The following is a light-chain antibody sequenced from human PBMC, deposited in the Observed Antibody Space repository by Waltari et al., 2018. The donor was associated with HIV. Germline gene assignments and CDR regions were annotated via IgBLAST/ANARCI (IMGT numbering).Light chain of an antibody. CDR3: HQRSNWPLT. V-gene: IGKV3-11*01. CDR1: QNVSSS. CDR2: SAS. Sequence: EIVLTQSPATLSFSPGERATLSCRASQNVSSSLAWYQQKPGQPPRLLIYSASNRASGFPARFSGSGSGADFTLTISSLEPEDFASYYCHQRSNWPLTFGGGTKVDI. J-gene: IGKJ4*01.